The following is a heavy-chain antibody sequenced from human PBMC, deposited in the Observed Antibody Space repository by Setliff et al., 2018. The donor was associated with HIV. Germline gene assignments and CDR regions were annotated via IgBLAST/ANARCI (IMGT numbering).Heavy chain of an antibody. CDR1: GFTFSSYI. CDR3: ARQFDGIVVHIKALDH. Sequence: VGSLRLSCAASGFTFSSYIMNWVRQAPGKGLEWVASISSSGDSKYYVASVKGRFTIARDNAKNSLYLQMNNLRAEDTAVYYCARQFDGIVVHIKALDHWGQGALVTVSS. CDR2: ISSSGDSK. D-gene: IGHD2-15*01. V-gene: IGHV3-21*06. J-gene: IGHJ4*02.